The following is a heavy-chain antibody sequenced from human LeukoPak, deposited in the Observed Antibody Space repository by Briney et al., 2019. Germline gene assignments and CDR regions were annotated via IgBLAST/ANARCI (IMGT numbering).Heavy chain of an antibody. CDR2: IRYDGSNK. D-gene: IGHD2-2*01. V-gene: IGHV3-30*02. Sequence: GGSLRLSCAASGFTFSSYGMHWVRQAPGKGLEWVAFIRYDGSNKYYADSVKGRFTISRDNSKNTLYLQMNSLRAEDTAVYYCAKDMVRYAGDRYFDYWGQGTLVTVSS. J-gene: IGHJ4*02. CDR1: GFTFSSYG. CDR3: AKDMVRYAGDRYFDY.